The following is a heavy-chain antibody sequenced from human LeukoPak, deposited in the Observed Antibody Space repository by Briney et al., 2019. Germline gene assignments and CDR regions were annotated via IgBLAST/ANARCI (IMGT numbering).Heavy chain of an antibody. CDR1: GFTFGIYW. Sequence: GGSLRLSCAASGFTFGIYWMSWVRQAPGKGLEWVAKIKEDGSEKYYVDSVKGRFTISRDNAKNSLYLQMNSLRAEDTAVSYCARVSDYDFWSGFLDAFDMWGQGTMVTVSS. CDR3: ARVSDYDFWSGFLDAFDM. D-gene: IGHD3-3*01. J-gene: IGHJ3*02. CDR2: IKEDGSEK. V-gene: IGHV3-7*01.